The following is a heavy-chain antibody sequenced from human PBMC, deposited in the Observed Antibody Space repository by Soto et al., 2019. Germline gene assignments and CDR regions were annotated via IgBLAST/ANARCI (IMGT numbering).Heavy chain of an antibody. CDR3: AKDQNRYSSGWYYFDS. CDR1: GFTFSSSG. D-gene: IGHD6-19*01. V-gene: IGHV3-30*18. Sequence: QVQLVEAGGGVVQPGRSLRLACAASGFTFSSSGMHWVRQAPGKGLEWVAVISYDGSNKYYADSVKGRFTISRDNSKNTLYLLRNSLRSEDTAVYYCAKDQNRYSSGWYYFDSSGQGTLITDSS. CDR2: ISYDGSNK. J-gene: IGHJ4*02.